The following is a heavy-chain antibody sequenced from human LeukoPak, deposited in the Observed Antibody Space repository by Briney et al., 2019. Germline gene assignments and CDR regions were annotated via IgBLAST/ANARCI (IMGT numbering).Heavy chain of an antibody. CDR1: GFTFSSYS. J-gene: IGHJ4*02. CDR3: ARDNDSRDPPHFDY. V-gene: IGHV3-21*04. Sequence: GGSLRLSCAASGFTFSSYSMNWVRQAPGKGLEWVSSISSSSSYIYYADSVKGRFTISRDNAKNSLYLQMNSLKTEDTAVYYCARDNDSRDPPHFDYWGQGTLVTVSS. D-gene: IGHD3-16*01. CDR2: ISSSSSYI.